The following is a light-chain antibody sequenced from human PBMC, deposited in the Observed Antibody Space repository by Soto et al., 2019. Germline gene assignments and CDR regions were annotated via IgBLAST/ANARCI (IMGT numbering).Light chain of an antibody. V-gene: IGKV3-20*01. J-gene: IGKJ1*01. Sequence: EIVLTQSPGTLSLSPGERATLSCGASQSVSNNYLAWYQQKPGQAPRLLIYGASNRATGTPDRFSGSGSGTDFTLTISRLEPEDFAVYYCQQYGSSGTFGQGTKVDIK. CDR1: QSVSNNY. CDR2: GAS. CDR3: QQYGSSGT.